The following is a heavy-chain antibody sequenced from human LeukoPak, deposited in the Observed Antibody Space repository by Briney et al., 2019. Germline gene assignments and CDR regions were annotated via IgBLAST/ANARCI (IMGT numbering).Heavy chain of an antibody. CDR2: ISPDGNIQ. Sequence: GGSLRLSCAASGFTFTTFGIHWVRQAPGKGLECVAAISPDGNIQYYTDSVKGRFTISRDNSKNMIYLQMNSLRGEDSAVYYCAKINNDDDYWGQGTLVTVSS. CDR3: AKINNDDDY. CDR1: GFTFTTFG. V-gene: IGHV3-30*18. D-gene: IGHD1/OR15-1a*01. J-gene: IGHJ4*02.